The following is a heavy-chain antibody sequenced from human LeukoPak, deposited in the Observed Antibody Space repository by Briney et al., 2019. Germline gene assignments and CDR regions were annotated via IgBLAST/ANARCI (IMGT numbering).Heavy chain of an antibody. J-gene: IGHJ4*02. CDR1: GGSFSGYH. Sequence: PSETLSLTCAVYGGSFSGYHWSWIRQPPGKGLEWIGEINHSGSTNYNPSLKSRVTISVDTSKNQFSLKLSSVTAADTAVYYCALVVGHRSLVRDYWGQGTLVTVSS. V-gene: IGHV4-34*01. CDR3: ALVVGHRSLVRDY. CDR2: INHSGST. D-gene: IGHD2-15*01.